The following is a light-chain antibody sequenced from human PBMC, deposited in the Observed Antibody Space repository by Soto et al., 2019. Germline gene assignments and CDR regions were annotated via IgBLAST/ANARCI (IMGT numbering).Light chain of an antibody. CDR2: WAS. CDR3: QQYYNTPLT. J-gene: IGKJ4*01. V-gene: IGKV4-1*01. CDR1: QSVLYSSNNKNY. Sequence: VMTQSPLSLPVTLGQPASISCKSSQSVLYSSNNKNYLAWYQQKPGQPPKLLIYWASTRESGVPDRFSGSGSGTDFTLTISSLQAEDVAVYYCQQYYNTPLTFGGGTKVDIK.